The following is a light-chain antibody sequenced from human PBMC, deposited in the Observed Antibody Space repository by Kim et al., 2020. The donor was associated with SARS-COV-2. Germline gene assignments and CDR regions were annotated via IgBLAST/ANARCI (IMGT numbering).Light chain of an antibody. CDR3: QQSHSFPYT. J-gene: IGKJ2*01. CDR2: DMS. Sequence: SASLVDRVTITCRASQSITNSLNWYQQKPGKAPELLIYDMSTLQTGVPSRFSGGGSGTDFTLTISSLQADDFATYYCQQSHSFPYTFGQGTKLEI. CDR1: QSITNS. V-gene: IGKV1-39*01.